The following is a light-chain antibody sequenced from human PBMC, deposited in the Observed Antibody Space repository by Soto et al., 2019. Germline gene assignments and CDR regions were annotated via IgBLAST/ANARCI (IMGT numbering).Light chain of an antibody. J-gene: IGLJ2*01. V-gene: IGLV2-14*01. CDR2: DVS. CDR1: SSDVGGYNY. CDR3: SSYTSSSTLLVL. Sequence: QSALTQPASVSGSPGQSITISCTGTSSDVGGYNYVSLYQQYPGKAPKLMIYDVSNRPSGVSNRFSGSKSGNTASLTISGLQAEDEADYYCSSYTSSSTLLVLFGGGTKLTVL.